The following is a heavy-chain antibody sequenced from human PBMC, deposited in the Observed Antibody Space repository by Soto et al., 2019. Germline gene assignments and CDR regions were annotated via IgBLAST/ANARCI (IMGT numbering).Heavy chain of an antibody. D-gene: IGHD4-17*01. Sequence: SETLSLTCTVSGGSISSYYWSWIRQPPGKGLEWIGYIYYSGSTNYNPSLKSRVTISVDTSKNQFSLKLSSVTAADTAVYYCARGFATTDAFDIWGQGTMVTVS. CDR1: GGSISSYY. J-gene: IGHJ3*02. V-gene: IGHV4-59*01. CDR2: IYYSGST. CDR3: ARGFATTDAFDI.